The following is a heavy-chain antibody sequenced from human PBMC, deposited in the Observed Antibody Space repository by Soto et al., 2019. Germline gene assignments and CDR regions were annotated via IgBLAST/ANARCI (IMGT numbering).Heavy chain of an antibody. D-gene: IGHD6-13*01. Sequence: QVQLVESGGGVVQPGRSLRLSCAASGFTFSSYGMHWVRQAPGKGLEWVAVISYDGSNKYYADSVKGRFTISRDNSKNTLYLQMNILRAEDTAVYYCASSSFDYWGQGTLVTVSS. V-gene: IGHV3-30*03. CDR3: ASSSFDY. CDR2: ISYDGSNK. CDR1: GFTFSSYG. J-gene: IGHJ4*02.